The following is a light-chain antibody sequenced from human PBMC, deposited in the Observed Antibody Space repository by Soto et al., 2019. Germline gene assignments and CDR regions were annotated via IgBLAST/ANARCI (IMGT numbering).Light chain of an antibody. CDR3: QQYSDTPRT. J-gene: IGKJ3*01. CDR1: QSVLYSSNNKNY. Sequence: DIVMTQSPDSVAVSLGERATINCESSQSVLYSSNNKNYLAWYQQKPGQPPKLLIYWASTRESGVPDRFSGSGSGTDFTLTISSLQAEDVAVYYCQQYSDTPRTFGPGTKVDIK. CDR2: WAS. V-gene: IGKV4-1*01.